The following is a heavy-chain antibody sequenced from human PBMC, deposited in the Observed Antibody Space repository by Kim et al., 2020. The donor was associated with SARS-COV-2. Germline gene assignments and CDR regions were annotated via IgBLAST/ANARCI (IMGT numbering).Heavy chain of an antibody. J-gene: IGHJ3*02. Sequence: GGSLRLSCAASGFTFSSYAMSWVRQAPGKGLEWVSAISGSGGSTYYADSVKGRFTISRDNSKNTLYLQMNSLRAEDTAVYYCARGGSSMFGAFDIWGQGTMVTVSS. CDR2: ISGSGGST. D-gene: IGHD3-10*02. V-gene: IGHV3-23*01. CDR3: ARGGSSMFGAFDI. CDR1: GFTFSSYA.